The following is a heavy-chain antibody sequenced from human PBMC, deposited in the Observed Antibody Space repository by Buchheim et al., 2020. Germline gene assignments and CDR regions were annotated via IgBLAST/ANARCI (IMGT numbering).Heavy chain of an antibody. CDR1: GGSFSGYY. J-gene: IGHJ5*02. D-gene: IGHD5-18*01. Sequence: QVQLQQWGAGLLKPSETLSLTCAVYGGSFSGYYWSWIRQPPGKGLEWIGEINHSGSTNYNPSLKSRVTISVDTSKNQFSLKLSSVTAADTAVYYCARVRGYSYGYNWFDPWGQGTL. CDR2: INHSGST. CDR3: ARVRGYSYGYNWFDP. V-gene: IGHV4-34*01.